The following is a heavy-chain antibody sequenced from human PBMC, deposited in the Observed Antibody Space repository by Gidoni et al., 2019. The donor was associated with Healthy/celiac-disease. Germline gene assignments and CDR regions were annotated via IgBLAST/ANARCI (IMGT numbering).Heavy chain of an antibody. CDR3: ASPSCSSTSCYNEGFDY. Sequence: QVQLVQSGAEVKKPGSSVKVYCKASGGTFSSYAISWVRQAPGQGLEWMGGIIPIFGTANYAQKFQGRVTITADESTSTAYMELSSLRSEDTAVYYCASPSCSSTSCYNEGFDYWGQGTLVTVSS. V-gene: IGHV1-69*01. D-gene: IGHD2-2*02. CDR1: GGTFSSYA. J-gene: IGHJ4*02. CDR2: IIPIFGTA.